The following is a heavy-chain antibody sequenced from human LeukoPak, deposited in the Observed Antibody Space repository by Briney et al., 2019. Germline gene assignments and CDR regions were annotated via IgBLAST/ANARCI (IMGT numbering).Heavy chain of an antibody. D-gene: IGHD1-1*01. J-gene: IGHJ3*02. CDR1: GGSISSYY. Sequence: SETLSLTCTVSGGSISSYYWSWFRQPPGKGLEWIGYIYYSGSTNYNPSLKSRVTISVDTSKNQFSLKLSSVTAADTAVYYCARGPYSVLAIRPPGAFDIWGQGTMVTVSS. CDR2: IYYSGST. V-gene: IGHV4-59*12. CDR3: ARGPYSVLAIRPPGAFDI.